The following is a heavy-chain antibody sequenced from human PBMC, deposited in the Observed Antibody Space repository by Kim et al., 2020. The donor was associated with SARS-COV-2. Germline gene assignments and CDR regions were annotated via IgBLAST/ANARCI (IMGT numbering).Heavy chain of an antibody. V-gene: IGHV5-51*01. CDR3: ARYSYSSSYTQNDAFDI. D-gene: IGHD6-13*01. CDR2: IYPGDSDT. J-gene: IGHJ3*02. CDR1: GYSFTNYW. Sequence: GESLKISCKGSGYSFTNYWIGWVRQMPGKGLEWMGIIYPGDSDTRYSPSFQGQVTIPADKSISTAYLQWSSLRASDTAMYYCARYSYSSSYTQNDAFDIWGQGTMVTVSS.